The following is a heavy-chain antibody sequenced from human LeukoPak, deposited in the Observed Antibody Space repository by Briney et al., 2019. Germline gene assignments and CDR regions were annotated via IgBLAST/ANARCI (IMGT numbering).Heavy chain of an antibody. D-gene: IGHD1-26*01. CDR1: GYTFSDYY. CDR3: ARDGSMDV. J-gene: IGHJ6*02. CDR2: INPNSDDT. Sequence: ASVKVSCKTSGYTFSDYYMHWVRQAPGQGLEWMGWINPNSDDTNYAQKFQGRVTMTRDTSISTVSMELSRLRSDDTALYYCARDGSMDVWGQGTTVTVSS. V-gene: IGHV1-2*02.